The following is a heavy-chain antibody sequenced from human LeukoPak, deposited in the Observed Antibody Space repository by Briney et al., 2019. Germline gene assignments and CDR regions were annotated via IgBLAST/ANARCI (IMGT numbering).Heavy chain of an antibody. CDR1: GFTFSSYG. Sequence: SGRSLRLSRAASGFTFSSYGMYWVRQAPSKGLEWGAVIAYDGSNKYYGDSVNGRFTISRDNSKNTLYLQMNSLRAEDTAVYYCAKDSQKTISRNNWFDPWGQGTLVTVSS. V-gene: IGHV3-30*18. CDR2: IAYDGSNK. J-gene: IGHJ5*02. D-gene: IGHD2/OR15-2a*01. CDR3: AKDSQKTISRNNWFDP.